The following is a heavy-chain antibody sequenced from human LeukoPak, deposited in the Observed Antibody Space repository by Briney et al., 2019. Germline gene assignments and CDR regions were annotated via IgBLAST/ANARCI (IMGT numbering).Heavy chain of an antibody. Sequence: SQTLSLTCTVSGGSISSGSYYWRWIRQPAGKGLEWIGRIYTSGSTNYNPSVKSRVTISVDTSKNQFSLKLSSVTAADRAVYYCARVLRGYSYGYDYWGQGTLVTVSS. CDR3: ARVLRGYSYGYDY. CDR2: IYTSGST. CDR1: GGSISSGSYY. J-gene: IGHJ4*02. D-gene: IGHD5-18*01. V-gene: IGHV4-61*02.